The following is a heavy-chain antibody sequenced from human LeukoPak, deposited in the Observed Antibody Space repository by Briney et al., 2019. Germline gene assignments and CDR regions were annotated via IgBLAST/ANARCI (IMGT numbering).Heavy chain of an antibody. V-gene: IGHV4-39*01. D-gene: IGHD3-22*01. J-gene: IGHJ4*02. CDR3: ARRGYDSSGYYYAY. CDR2: IYYSGST. Sequence: SETLSLTCTVTGGSISSSSYYWGWIRQPPGKGLEWIGSIYYSGSTYYNPSLKSRVTISVDTSKNQFSLKLSSVTAADTAVYYCARRGYDSSGYYYAYWGQGTLVTVSS. CDR1: GGSISSSSYY.